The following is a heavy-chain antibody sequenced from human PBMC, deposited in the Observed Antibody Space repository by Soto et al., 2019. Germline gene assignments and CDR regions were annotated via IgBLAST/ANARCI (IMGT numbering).Heavy chain of an antibody. Sequence: QVQLVQSGAEVKQPGSSVKVSCKASGGTFSSYTISWVRQAPGQGLEWMGRIIPILGIANYAQKFQGRVTITADKSTSTAYMELSSLRSEDTAVYYCARGGYYDILTGHYYYMDVWGKGTTVTVSS. CDR1: GGTFSSYT. CDR3: ARGGYYDILTGHYYYMDV. V-gene: IGHV1-69*02. D-gene: IGHD3-9*01. CDR2: IIPILGIA. J-gene: IGHJ6*03.